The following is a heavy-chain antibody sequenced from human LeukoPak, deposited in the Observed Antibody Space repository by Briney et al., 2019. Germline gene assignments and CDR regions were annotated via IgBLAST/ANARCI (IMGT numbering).Heavy chain of an antibody. V-gene: IGHV5-51*01. CDR1: GYSFTSYW. D-gene: IGHD3-22*01. J-gene: IGHJ4*02. CDR2: IYPVNSDT. CDR3: ARSQWGYYDSSGYFDY. Sequence: GESLKISCKGSGYSFTSYWIGWVRQMPGKGLEWMGIIYPVNSDTRYSPSFQGQVTISADKSISTAYLQWSSLKASDTAMYYCARSQWGYYDSSGYFDYWGQGTLVTVSS.